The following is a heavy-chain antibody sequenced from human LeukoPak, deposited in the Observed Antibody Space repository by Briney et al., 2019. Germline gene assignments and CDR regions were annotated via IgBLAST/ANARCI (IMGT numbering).Heavy chain of an antibody. J-gene: IGHJ4*02. V-gene: IGHV3-30*02. Sequence: GGSLRLSCAASEFTFRTYGMHWVRQAPGKGLEWVAFIRYDGSNKYHADSVKGRFTISRDNSKNTLYLQMNSLRAEDTAVYYCALSSSWYGGFFDYWGQGTLVTVSS. D-gene: IGHD6-13*01. CDR1: EFTFRTYG. CDR3: ALSSSWYGGFFDY. CDR2: IRYDGSNK.